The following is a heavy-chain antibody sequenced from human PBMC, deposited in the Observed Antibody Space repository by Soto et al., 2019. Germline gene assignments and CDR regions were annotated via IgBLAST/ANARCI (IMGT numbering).Heavy chain of an antibody. V-gene: IGHV4-38-2*01. CDR2: IYHSGST. J-gene: IGHJ6*02. Sequence: PSETLSLTCAVSGYSISSGYYWGWIRQPPGKGLEWIGSIYHSGSTYYNPSLKSRVTISVDTSKNQFSLKLSSVTAADTAVYYCARVRGVSSFTNYYGMDVWGQGTTVTVSS. CDR3: ARVRGVSSFTNYYGMDV. CDR1: GYSISSGYY. D-gene: IGHD3-10*01.